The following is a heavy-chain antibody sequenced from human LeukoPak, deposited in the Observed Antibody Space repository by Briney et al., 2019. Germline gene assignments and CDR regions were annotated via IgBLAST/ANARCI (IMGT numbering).Heavy chain of an antibody. CDR1: GYTFTGYY. CDR2: INPSGGST. Sequence: ASVKVSCKASGYTFTGYYMHWVRQAPGQGLEWMGIINPSGGSTSYAQKFQGRVTMIRDMSTSTVYMELSSLRSEDTAVYYCAGRDCSSTSCYGGGWFDPWGQGTLVTVSS. J-gene: IGHJ5*02. V-gene: IGHV1-46*01. D-gene: IGHD2-2*01. CDR3: AGRDCSSTSCYGGGWFDP.